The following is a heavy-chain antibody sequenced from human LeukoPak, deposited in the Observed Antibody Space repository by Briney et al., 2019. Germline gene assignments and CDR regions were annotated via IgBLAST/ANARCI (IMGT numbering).Heavy chain of an antibody. V-gene: IGHV1-2*02. CDR3: ARDHPYSYGSGPGSWFDP. CDR1: GYTFTGYY. J-gene: IGHJ5*02. Sequence: ASVKVSCKASGYTFTGYYMHWVRQAPGQGLEWMGWINPNSGGTNYAQKFQGRVIMTRDTSISTAYMELSRLRSDDTAVYYCARDHPYSYGSGPGSWFDPWGQGTLVTVSS. D-gene: IGHD5-18*01. CDR2: INPNSGGT.